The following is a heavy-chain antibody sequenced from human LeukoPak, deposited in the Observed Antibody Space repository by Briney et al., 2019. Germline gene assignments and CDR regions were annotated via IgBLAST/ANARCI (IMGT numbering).Heavy chain of an antibody. CDR1: GYTFTDYY. J-gene: IGHJ4*02. D-gene: IGHD5-12*01. V-gene: IGHV1-2*02. CDR3: ATGVATAYPY. CDR2: VNPDSGDS. Sequence: ASVKVSCKASGYTFTDYYIHWVRQAPGQGLEWMAFVNPDSGDSYSAPKFQGRVTMTRDTSITTASMELKWLTSDDTAVYYCATGVATAYPYWGQGTLLTVSS.